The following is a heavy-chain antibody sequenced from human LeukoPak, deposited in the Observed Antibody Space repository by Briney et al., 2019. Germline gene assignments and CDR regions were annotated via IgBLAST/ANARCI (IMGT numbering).Heavy chain of an antibody. V-gene: IGHV4-59*01. CDR2: IYYSGST. J-gene: IGHJ5*02. D-gene: IGHD2-2*01. CDR3: ARVRHQNWFDP. CDR1: GGSISSYY. Sequence: SEPLSLPGTVPGGSISSYYWSWSRQPPGKGLEWIGYIYYSGSTNYNPSLKSRVTISVDTCKNQFSLKLSSVTAADTAVYYCARVRHQNWFDPWGQGTLVTVSS.